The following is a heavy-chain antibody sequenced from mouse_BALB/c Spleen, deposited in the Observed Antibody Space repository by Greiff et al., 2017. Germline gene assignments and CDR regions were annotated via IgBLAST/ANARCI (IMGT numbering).Heavy chain of an antibody. J-gene: IGHJ3*01. CDR1: GYTFTSYY. Sequence: QVQLKQPGAELVKPGASVKLSCKASGYTFTSYYMYWVKQRPGQGLEWIGGINPSNGGTNFNEKFKSKATLTVDKSSSTAYMQLSSLTSEDSAVYYCTRKSDYGNYWFAYWGQGTLVTVSA. V-gene: IGHV1S81*02. D-gene: IGHD2-1*01. CDR2: INPSNGGT. CDR3: TRKSDYGNYWFAY.